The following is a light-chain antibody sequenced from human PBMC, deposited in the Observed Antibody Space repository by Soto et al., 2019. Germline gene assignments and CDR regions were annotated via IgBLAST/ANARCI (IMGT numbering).Light chain of an antibody. CDR2: EVS. J-gene: IGLJ1*01. CDR3: CSYAGSSTSPYV. V-gene: IGLV2-23*02. Sequence: QSALTQPASVSGSPGQSITISCTGTSSDVGSYNLVSWYQQHPGKAPKLMIYEVSKRPSGVSNRFSGSKSGNTASLTICGLQAEDEADYYCCSYAGSSTSPYVFGTGTKLTVL. CDR1: SSDVGSYNL.